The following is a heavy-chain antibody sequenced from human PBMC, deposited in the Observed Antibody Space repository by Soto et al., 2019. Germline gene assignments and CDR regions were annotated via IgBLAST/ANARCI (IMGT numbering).Heavy chain of an antibody. CDR3: ARVNYYDSSGYYYRFDS. V-gene: IGHV4-59*01. CDR2: IYYSGST. Sequence: SETLSLTCTVSGGSTSSYYWSWIRQPPGKGLEWIGYIYYSGSTNYNPSLTSRVTISVDTSKNQLSLKLSSVTAADTAVYYCARVNYYDSSGYYYRFDSWGQGTLVTVSS. J-gene: IGHJ5*01. CDR1: GGSTSSYY. D-gene: IGHD3-22*01.